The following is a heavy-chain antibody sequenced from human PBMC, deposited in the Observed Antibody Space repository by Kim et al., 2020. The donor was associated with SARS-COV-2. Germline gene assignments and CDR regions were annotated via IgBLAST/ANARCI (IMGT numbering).Heavy chain of an antibody. J-gene: IGHJ4*02. Sequence: DSVKGRLTFSRDNSKDTLDLQMGSLRAEDTAVYCCARGGSFLLWDNYYVDYWGQGTLVTVSS. V-gene: IGHV3-30*15. D-gene: IGHD3-10*01. CDR3: ARGGSFLLWDNYYVDY.